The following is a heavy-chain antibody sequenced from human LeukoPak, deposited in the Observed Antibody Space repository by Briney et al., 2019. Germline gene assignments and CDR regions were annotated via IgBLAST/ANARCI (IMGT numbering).Heavy chain of an antibody. CDR2: IYNSGST. CDR3: ATSSHDLLDTDY. V-gene: IGHV4-59*01. Sequence: PSETLSLTCTVSGGSISSYYWSWIRQPPGKGLEWIGYIYNSGSTNYNPSLGSRVTISVDTSKKQFSLKLSSVTAADTAVYYCATSSHDLLDTDYWGQGTLVTVSS. D-gene: IGHD3-22*01. CDR1: GGSISSYY. J-gene: IGHJ4*02.